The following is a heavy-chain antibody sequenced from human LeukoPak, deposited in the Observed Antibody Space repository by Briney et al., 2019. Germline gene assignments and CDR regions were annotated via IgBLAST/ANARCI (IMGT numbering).Heavy chain of an antibody. V-gene: IGHV3-74*01. CDR2: INAGGSSA. J-gene: IGHJ6*02. Sequence: PGGSLRLSCEASGFPFSNYFMHWVRQAPGEGLMWVSRINAGGSSANYADSVKGRFTVSRDNAKNTLYLQMNGLRVEDTAVYFCVRDDYGMDVWGQGTAVIVSS. CDR1: GFPFSNYF. CDR3: VRDDYGMDV.